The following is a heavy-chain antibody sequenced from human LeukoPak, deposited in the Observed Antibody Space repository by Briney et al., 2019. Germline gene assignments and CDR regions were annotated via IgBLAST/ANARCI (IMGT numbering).Heavy chain of an antibody. CDR2: INPNSGGT. CDR3: ASAAAAINYYYYMDV. J-gene: IGHJ6*03. V-gene: IGHV1-2*02. D-gene: IGHD6-13*01. Sequence: ASVKVSCKASGYTFTGYYMHWVRQAPEQGLEWMGWINPNSGGTNYAQKFQGRVTMTRDTSISTAYMELSRLRSDDTAVYYCASAAAAINYYYYMDVWGKGTTVTVSS. CDR1: GYTFTGYY.